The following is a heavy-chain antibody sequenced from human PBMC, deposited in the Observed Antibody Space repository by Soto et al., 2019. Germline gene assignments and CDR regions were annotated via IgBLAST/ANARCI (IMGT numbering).Heavy chain of an antibody. D-gene: IGHD7-27*01. CDR1: GFTFTGYY. V-gene: IGHV1-2*02. CDR2: ISPHSGGP. CDR3: AREEQTGANYYLDY. J-gene: IGHJ4*02. Sequence: ASVKVSCKASGFTFTGYYIHWVRQAPGQGLEWMGSISPHSGGPNYAQRFQGRVTMTRDTSMTTVYMEMSGLTSDDTAVYYCAREEQTGANYYLDYWGQGTLVTVSS.